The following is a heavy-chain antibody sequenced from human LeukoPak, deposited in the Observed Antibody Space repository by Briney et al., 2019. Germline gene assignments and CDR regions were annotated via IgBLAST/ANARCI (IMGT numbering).Heavy chain of an antibody. J-gene: IGHJ5*02. D-gene: IGHD2-2*01. CDR3: ARGYCSSTSCSTYNWFDP. CDR1: GGTFRSYA. CDR2: IIPIFGTA. V-gene: IGHV1-69*05. Sequence: GAPVKVPFKGSGGTFRSYAFSWGRQAPGQGLEWMGGIIPIFGTANYAQKFQGRVTITTDESTSTAYMELSSLRSEDTAVYYCARGYCSSTSCSTYNWFDPWGQGTLVTVSS.